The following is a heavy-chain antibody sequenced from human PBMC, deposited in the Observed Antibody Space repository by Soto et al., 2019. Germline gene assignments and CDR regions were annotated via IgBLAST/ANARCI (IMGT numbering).Heavy chain of an antibody. V-gene: IGHV1-69*01. CDR3: ARPTTTQWLCLFDS. CDR1: GGTFSNKV. Sequence: QVHLVQSGAEVRKPGSSVTVSCKASGGTFSNKVVSWVRQAPGQGLEWMGGIIPIFGTPNYAQKFQGRVTITADESTRTAYMELSSLRSEDTAVYYCARPTTTQWLCLFDSWGQGTLVTVSS. CDR2: IIPIFGTP. D-gene: IGHD6-19*01. J-gene: IGHJ4*02.